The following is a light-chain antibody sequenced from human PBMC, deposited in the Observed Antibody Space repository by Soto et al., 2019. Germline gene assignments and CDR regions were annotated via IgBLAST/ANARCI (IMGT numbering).Light chain of an antibody. J-gene: IGKJ4*01. CDR1: QSIRSW. V-gene: IGKV1-5*01. CDR3: QQYESDSPLT. CDR2: DAY. Sequence: DIKMNQSLSILSASVEDRVTITCRASQSIRSWLAWYQQKPGKAPKLLIYDAYSLESGVPSRFSGRRSGTEFTLTIAGLQPEDFATYYCQQYESDSPLTFGGGTKVDIK.